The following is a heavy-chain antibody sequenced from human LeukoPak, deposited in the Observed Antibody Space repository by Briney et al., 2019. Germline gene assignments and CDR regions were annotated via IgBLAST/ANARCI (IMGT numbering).Heavy chain of an antibody. D-gene: IGHD2-2*02. CDR3: ARDRDNVEVPAAISGRNNWFDP. CDR1: GYTFTVYY. CDR2: INPNSGGT. J-gene: IGHJ5*02. V-gene: IGHV1-2*04. Sequence: ASVNVSFKASGYTFTVYYMHWVRQAPGQGLEWMGWINPNSGGTNYAQKFQGWVTITRDTSRSTAYMERRRRRSEEREGYYCARDRDNVEVPAAISGRNNWFDPWGQGTLVTVSS.